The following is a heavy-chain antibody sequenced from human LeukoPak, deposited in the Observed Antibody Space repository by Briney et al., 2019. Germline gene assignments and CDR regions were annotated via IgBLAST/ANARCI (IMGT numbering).Heavy chain of an antibody. CDR3: ARSKSSSSPNFDY. V-gene: IGHV3-30-3*01. D-gene: IGHD6-6*01. Sequence: GGSLRLSCAASGFTFSSYAMHWVRQAPGKGLEWVAIISYDGSNKYYADSVKGRFTISRDNSKSTLYLQMNSLRAEDTAVYYCARSKSSSSPNFDYWGQGTLATVSS. CDR2: ISYDGSNK. J-gene: IGHJ4*02. CDR1: GFTFSSYA.